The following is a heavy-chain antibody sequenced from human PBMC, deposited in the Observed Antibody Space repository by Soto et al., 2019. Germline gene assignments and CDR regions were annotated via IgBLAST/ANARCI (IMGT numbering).Heavy chain of an antibody. V-gene: IGHV1-3*04. D-gene: IGHD2-2*01. CDR3: ARAGNCTSTTCFSGWLDP. CDR1: GYTFTSYS. Sequence: QVQLVQYGAEIKKPGASVKVSCKAFGYTFTSYSMHWVRQAPGQRLEWMGWINTDNGKTRDSQKFQDRVTLTRDTSANTVYMEVSSLTSEDTAVYYCARAGNCTSTTCFSGWLDPWGQGTLVTVSS. J-gene: IGHJ5*02. CDR2: INTDNGKT.